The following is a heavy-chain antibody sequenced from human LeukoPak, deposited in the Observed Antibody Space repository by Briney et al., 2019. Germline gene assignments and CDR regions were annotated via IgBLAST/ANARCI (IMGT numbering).Heavy chain of an antibody. J-gene: IGHJ3*02. CDR3: ARARASDAFDI. CDR2: IYPDNGGT. V-gene: IGHV1-2*02. CDR1: GYTFTADY. Sequence: ASVKVSCKASGYTFTADYIHWVRQAPGQGLEWMGWIYPDNGGTHYVQKFRGRVTMTRDTSITTAYMELSRLRSGDTAVYYCARARASDAFDIWGQGTMVTVSS.